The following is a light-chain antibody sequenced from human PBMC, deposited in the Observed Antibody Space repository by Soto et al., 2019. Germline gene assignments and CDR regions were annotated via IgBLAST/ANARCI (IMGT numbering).Light chain of an antibody. CDR2: EVY. V-gene: IGLV2-14*01. CDR3: SSYSGSNTLYL. Sequence: QSALPQPASVSGSPGQSISIPCTGTSRDIGDYNYVSWYQQHPGEAPKLLIYEVYNRPAGVSDRFSGSKSGNTASLTISGLQTGDEADYYCSSYSGSNTLYLFGTGTKVTVL. CDR1: SRDIGDYNY. J-gene: IGLJ1*01.